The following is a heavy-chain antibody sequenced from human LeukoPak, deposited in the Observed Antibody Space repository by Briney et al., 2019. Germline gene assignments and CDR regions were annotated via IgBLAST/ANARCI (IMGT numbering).Heavy chain of an antibody. CDR2: INAGNGNT. J-gene: IGHJ4*02. CDR3: ARGLDGWLRFDFDY. D-gene: IGHD5-12*01. CDR1: GYTFTSYA. Sequence: GASVKVSCKASGYTFTSYAMHWVRQAPGQRLEWMGWINAGNGNTKYSQKFQGRVTITRDTSASTAYMELSSLRSKDTAVYYCARGLDGWLRFDFDYWGQGTLVTVSS. V-gene: IGHV1-3*01.